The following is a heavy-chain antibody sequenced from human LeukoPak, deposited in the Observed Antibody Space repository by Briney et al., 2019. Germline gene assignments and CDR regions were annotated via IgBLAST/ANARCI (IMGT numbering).Heavy chain of an antibody. V-gene: IGHV1-69*04. Sequence: EASVKVSCKASGYTFTNYGISWVRQAPGQGLEWMGRIIPIIGMTNSTQKFQGRVRITADKSTITAYMELTRLTSADTAVYYCASERGSQARAGMDVWGQGTTVTVSS. D-gene: IGHD3-16*01. CDR3: ASERGSQARAGMDV. J-gene: IGHJ6*02. CDR2: IIPIIGMT. CDR1: GYTFTNYG.